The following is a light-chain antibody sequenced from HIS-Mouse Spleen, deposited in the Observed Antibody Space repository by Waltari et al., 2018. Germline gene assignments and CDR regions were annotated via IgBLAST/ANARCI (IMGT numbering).Light chain of an antibody. CDR3: QQRSNWLT. Sequence: EIVFTQSPATLSLSPGERAPLSCRASQSVSSYLAWYQQKPCQAPRLLIYYASNRATGIPARFSGSGSGTDFTLTISSLEPEDFAVYYCQQRSNWLTFGGGTKVEIK. J-gene: IGKJ4*01. CDR1: QSVSSY. V-gene: IGKV3-11*01. CDR2: YAS.